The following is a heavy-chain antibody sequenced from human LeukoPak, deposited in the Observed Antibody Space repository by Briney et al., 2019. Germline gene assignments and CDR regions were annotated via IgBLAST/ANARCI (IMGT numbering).Heavy chain of an antibody. CDR2: ISSSSSTI. CDR1: GFTFSSYS. J-gene: IGHJ4*02. Sequence: PGGSLRLSCAASGFTFSSYSMNWVRQAPGKGLEGVSYISSSSSTIYYADSVKGRFTISRDNAKNSLYLRMNSLRAEDTAVYYCASEWSSSWLDYWGQGTLVTVSS. CDR3: ASEWSSSWLDY. V-gene: IGHV3-48*01. D-gene: IGHD6-13*01.